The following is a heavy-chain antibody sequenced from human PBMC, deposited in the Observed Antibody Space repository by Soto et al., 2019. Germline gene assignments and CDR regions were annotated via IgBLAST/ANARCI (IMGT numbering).Heavy chain of an antibody. D-gene: IGHD3-10*01. Sequence: GGSRLSCAASGFTFSNAWMSWVRQAPGKGLEWVGRIKSKTDGGTTDYAAPVKGRFTISRDDSKNTLYLQMNSLKTEDTAVYYCTTCNTGVKDAFDIWGQGTMVTVSS. V-gene: IGHV3-15*01. CDR2: IKSKTDGGTT. CDR1: GFTFSNAW. J-gene: IGHJ3*02. CDR3: TTCNTGVKDAFDI.